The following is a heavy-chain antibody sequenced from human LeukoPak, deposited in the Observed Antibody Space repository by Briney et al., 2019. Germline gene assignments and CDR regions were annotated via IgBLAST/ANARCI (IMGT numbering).Heavy chain of an antibody. CDR3: ARDRAGWGVVVVAAGDAFDI. CDR2: ISYDGSNK. V-gene: IGHV3-30*03. D-gene: IGHD2-15*01. Sequence: GGSLRLSCAASGFTFSSYGIHWVRQAPGKGLEWVAVISYDGSNKYYADSVKGRFTISRDNSKNTLYLQMNSLRAEDTAVYYCARDRAGWGVVVVAAGDAFDIWGQGTMVTVSS. J-gene: IGHJ3*02. CDR1: GFTFSSYG.